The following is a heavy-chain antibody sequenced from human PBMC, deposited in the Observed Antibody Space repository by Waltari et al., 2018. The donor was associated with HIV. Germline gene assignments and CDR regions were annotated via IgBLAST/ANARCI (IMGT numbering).Heavy chain of an antibody. Sequence: QLQESGGIVIKHGSHLKTASARSHFTYWKFDMHWARPAPGRGLGWVAFIRYDEKSYFFADSVNGRFTINRDNSKNILYLQMNSLRPEDTAVYYCAKLTIVMLSYDGRDPFDLWGQATMVTVSS. D-gene: IGHD3-22*01. J-gene: IGHJ3*01. CDR2: IRYDEKSY. V-gene: IGHV3-30*02. CDR3: AKLTIVMLSYDGRDPFDL. CDR1: HFTYWKFD.